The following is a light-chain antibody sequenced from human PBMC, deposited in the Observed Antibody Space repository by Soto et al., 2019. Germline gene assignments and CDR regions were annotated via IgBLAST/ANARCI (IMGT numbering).Light chain of an antibody. CDR2: DAI. CDR1: AGDVGGNNF. Sequence: QSALTQPASVSGSPGQSITISCTGTAGDVGGNNFVSWYQQHPGKPPKLIIYDAINRPSGVSNRFAGSKSGNTASLTISGLQAEDEADYYCSSYTSSSTLVFGGGTKLTVL. V-gene: IGLV2-14*01. J-gene: IGLJ2*01. CDR3: SSYTSSSTLV.